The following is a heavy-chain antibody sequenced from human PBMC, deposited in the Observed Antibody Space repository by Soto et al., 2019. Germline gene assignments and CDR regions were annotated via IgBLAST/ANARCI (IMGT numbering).Heavy chain of an antibody. V-gene: IGHV3-64D*06. J-gene: IGHJ4*02. CDR2: ISNNGGST. CDR3: VKDRYIDY. CDR1: GFTFSSYA. Sequence: AGGSLRLSCSVFGFTFSSYAMHWVRQAPGKGLQYVSSISNNGGSTYYADSVKGRFTISRDNSKNTLYLQMSSLRVEDTAVYYCVKDRYIDYWGQGTLVTVSS.